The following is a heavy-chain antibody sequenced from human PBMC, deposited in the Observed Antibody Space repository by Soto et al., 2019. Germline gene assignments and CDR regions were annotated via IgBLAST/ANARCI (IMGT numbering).Heavy chain of an antibody. Sequence: ASVKVSCKASGGTFSSYAISWVRQAPGQGLEWMGGIIPIFGTANYAQKFQGRVTITADESTSTAYMELSSLRSEDTAVYYCARGLAAAGTGLNYYYYGMDVWGQGTTVTVSS. CDR2: IIPIFGTA. CDR1: GGTFSSYA. D-gene: IGHD6-13*01. J-gene: IGHJ6*02. V-gene: IGHV1-69*13. CDR3: ARGLAAAGTGLNYYYYGMDV.